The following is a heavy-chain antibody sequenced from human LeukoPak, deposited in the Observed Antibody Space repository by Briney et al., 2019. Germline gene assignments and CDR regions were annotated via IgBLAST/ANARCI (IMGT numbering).Heavy chain of an antibody. V-gene: IGHV3-23*01. J-gene: IGHJ4*02. CDR2: ISGSGGST. Sequence: GGSLRLSCAASGFTFSSYAMSWVRQAPGKGLEWVSAISGSGGSTYYADSVKGRFTISRDNSKNTLYLQMNSLRAEDTAVYYCAKGLIDFWSGYARNYFDYWGQGTLVTVSS. D-gene: IGHD3-3*01. CDR1: GFTFSSYA. CDR3: AKGLIDFWSGYARNYFDY.